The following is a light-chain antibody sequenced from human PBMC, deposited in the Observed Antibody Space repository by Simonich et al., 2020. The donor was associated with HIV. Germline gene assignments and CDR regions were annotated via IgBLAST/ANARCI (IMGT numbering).Light chain of an antibody. CDR1: QSVLDSSNNKNY. J-gene: IGKJ1*01. CDR2: CAS. Sequence: DIVMTQSPDSLAVSLGERATINCKSSQSVLDSSNNKNYLAGNQQKPGQPPKLLIYCASTRESGVPDRVSGSGSGTDFTLTISSLQPDDFATYYCQQYNIYSTWTFGQGTKVEIK. CDR3: QQYNIYSTWT. V-gene: IGKV4-1*01.